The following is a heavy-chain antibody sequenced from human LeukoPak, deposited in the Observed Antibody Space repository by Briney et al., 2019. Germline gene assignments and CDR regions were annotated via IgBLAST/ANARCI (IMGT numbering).Heavy chain of an antibody. CDR1: GYSFTSYW. J-gene: IGHJ4*02. Sequence: GESLKISCKGSGYSFTSYWIGWVRQMPGKGLEWMGIIYPGDSDTRYSPSFQGQVTISADKSISTAYLQWSSLKASATAMYYCARQHYSSGWYPGYFDYWGQGTLVTVSS. CDR3: ARQHYSSGWYPGYFDY. CDR2: IYPGDSDT. V-gene: IGHV5-51*01. D-gene: IGHD6-19*01.